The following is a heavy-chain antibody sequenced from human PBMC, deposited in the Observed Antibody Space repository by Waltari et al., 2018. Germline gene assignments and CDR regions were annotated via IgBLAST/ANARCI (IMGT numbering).Heavy chain of an antibody. CDR2: VFHSGGT. V-gene: IGHV4-59*11. CDR3: ARDILHSFSSYMAV. CDR1: GGSIRSHY. Sequence: QVQLQESGPRLVKPSETLSLTCTVSGGSIRSHYWSWIRQSPGKGLEWVGYVFHSGGTNYNPSLKSRVTMSLDTSKGQFSLKLTSVTPADTAVYYCARDILHSFSSYMAVWGKGTMVTVSS. D-gene: IGHD5-18*01. J-gene: IGHJ6*03.